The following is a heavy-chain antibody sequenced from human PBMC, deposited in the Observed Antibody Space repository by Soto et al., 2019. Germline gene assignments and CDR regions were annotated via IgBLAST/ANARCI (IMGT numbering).Heavy chain of an antibody. Sequence: EVQLVESGGGLVQPGGSLRLSCAASGFTFSSYWMHWVRQAPGKGLVWVSRINSDGSSTSYADSVKGRFTISRDNAKNTLYLQMNSLRAEDMAVYYCARDEGIVGATTGGFYYYYGMDVWGQGTTVTVCS. J-gene: IGHJ6*02. CDR1: GFTFSSYW. CDR3: ARDEGIVGATTGGFYYYYGMDV. CDR2: INSDGSST. V-gene: IGHV3-74*01. D-gene: IGHD1-26*01.